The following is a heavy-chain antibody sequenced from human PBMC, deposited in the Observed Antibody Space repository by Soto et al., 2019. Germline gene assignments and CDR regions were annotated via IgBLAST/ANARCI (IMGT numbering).Heavy chain of an antibody. D-gene: IGHD6-19*01. CDR1: GFTFSGST. V-gene: IGHV3-73*02. J-gene: IGHJ4*02. CDR3: ARQHLDVPVASAIDY. Sequence: EVQLVESGGGLVQPGGSLKLSCAASGFTFSGSTIHWVRQTSGKGLEWVGGVPSKTHTYATGYAASVKGRFTISRDDSKNTAYLQMNSLKTEDTAVYYCARQHLDVPVASAIDYWGQGTLVTVSS. CDR2: VPSKTHTYAT.